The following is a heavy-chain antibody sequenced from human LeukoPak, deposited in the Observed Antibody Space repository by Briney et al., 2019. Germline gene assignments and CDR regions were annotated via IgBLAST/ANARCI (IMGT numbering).Heavy chain of an antibody. Sequence: SQTLSLTCTVSGGSVSSGSYYWSWIRQPAGKGLEWIGRIYTSGSTNYNPSLKSRVTISVDTSKNQFSLKLSSVTAADTAVYYCARAPLMGYCSGGSCSSPNWFDPWGQGTLVTVPS. D-gene: IGHD2-15*01. CDR2: IYTSGST. J-gene: IGHJ5*02. CDR1: GGSVSSGSYY. V-gene: IGHV4-61*02. CDR3: ARAPLMGYCSGGSCSSPNWFDP.